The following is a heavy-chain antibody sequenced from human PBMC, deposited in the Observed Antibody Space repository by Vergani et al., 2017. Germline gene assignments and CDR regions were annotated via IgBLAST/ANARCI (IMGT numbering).Heavy chain of an antibody. V-gene: IGHV1-2*02. CDR3: ARDGSRSWRLYYYYVDV. D-gene: IGHD6-13*01. CDR1: GYTFTGYY. J-gene: IGHJ6*03. Sequence: QVQLVQSGAEVKKPGASVKVSCKASGYTFTGYYMHWVRQAPGQGLEWMGWINPNSGGTNYAQKFQGRVTMTRDTSISTAYMELSRLRSDDTAVYYCARDGSRSWRLYYYYVDVWGKGTTVTVSS. CDR2: INPNSGGT.